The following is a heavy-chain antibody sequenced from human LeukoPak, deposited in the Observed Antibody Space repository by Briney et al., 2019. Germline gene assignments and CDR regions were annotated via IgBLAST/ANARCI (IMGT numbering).Heavy chain of an antibody. D-gene: IGHD3-3*01. CDR2: ISYDGSNK. J-gene: IGHJ4*02. Sequence: GSLRLSCAASGFTFSSYGMHWVRQAPGKGLEWVAVISYDGSNKYYADSVKGRITISRDNSKNTLYLQMNSLRAEDTAVYYCAKDKVGRSGVNIDYWGQGTLVTVSS. CDR3: AKDKVGRSGVNIDY. V-gene: IGHV3-30*18. CDR1: GFTFSSYG.